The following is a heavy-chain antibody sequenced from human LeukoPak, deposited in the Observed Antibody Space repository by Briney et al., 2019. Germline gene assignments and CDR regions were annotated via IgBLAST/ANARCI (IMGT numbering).Heavy chain of an antibody. Sequence: ASVKVSCKTSGYTFTSYGISWVRQAPGQGLEWMGWISPYNGNTDYAQNLQGSVTMTTDTSTNTAYMELRSLRSDDTAVYYCAVADFDYWGQGTLVTVSS. CDR3: AVADFDY. CDR2: ISPYNGNT. V-gene: IGHV1-18*01. J-gene: IGHJ4*02. D-gene: IGHD6-19*01. CDR1: GYTFTSYG.